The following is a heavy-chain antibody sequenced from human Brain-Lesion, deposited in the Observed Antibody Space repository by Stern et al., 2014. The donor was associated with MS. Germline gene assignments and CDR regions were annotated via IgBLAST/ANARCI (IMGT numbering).Heavy chain of an antibody. D-gene: IGHD2/OR15-2a*01. V-gene: IGHV3-30*18. CDR1: GFTFGSCA. CDR3: AKDRQYLTYFFDH. CDR2: VSYDGSNK. J-gene: IGHJ5*02. Sequence: MQLVESGGGVVQPGTPLRLSCVASGFTFGSCAMHWVRQAPGKGPEWVAGVSYDGSNKYYADSVKGRFTISRDNSQNTLYMQMSSLRPEDTAVYYCAKDRQYLTYFFDHWGQGSLVTVSS.